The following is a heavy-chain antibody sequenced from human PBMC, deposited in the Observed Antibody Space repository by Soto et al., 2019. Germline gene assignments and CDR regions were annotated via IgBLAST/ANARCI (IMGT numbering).Heavy chain of an antibody. CDR1: GFTFSAHG. V-gene: IGHV3-23*01. CDR3: AKDPPWTVGPLAMDV. Sequence: GGSLRLSSVASGFTFSAHGMSWVRQFPGKGLEWVSTFSGSGGNIYYGESVKGRFTISRDDPKNTLYLDMNSLRVEDTAVYYCAKDPPWTVGPLAMDVWGQGTTVTVSS. J-gene: IGHJ6*02. D-gene: IGHD2-2*01. CDR2: FSGSGGNI.